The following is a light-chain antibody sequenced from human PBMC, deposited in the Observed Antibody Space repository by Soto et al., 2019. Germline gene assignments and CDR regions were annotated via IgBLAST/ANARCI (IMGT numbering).Light chain of an antibody. V-gene: IGKV3-20*01. CDR3: QQYGTSPFT. CDR2: GAS. Sequence: GLTQSPGTLSLSPGERATLSCRASERISSNFLAWYQQRPGQAPRLLIYGASTRASGIPDRFSGSGSGTDFALTISRLEAEDFAVYYCQQYGTSPFTFGPGTTVEIK. CDR1: ERISSNF. J-gene: IGKJ3*01.